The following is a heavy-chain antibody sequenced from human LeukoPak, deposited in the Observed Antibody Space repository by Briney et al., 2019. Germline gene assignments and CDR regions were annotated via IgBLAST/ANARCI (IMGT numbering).Heavy chain of an antibody. J-gene: IGHJ6*03. Sequence: SETLSLTCAVYGGSFSGYYWSWIRQPPGKGLEWIGEINHSGSTNYNPSLKSRVTISVDTSKNQFSLKLSSVTAADTAVYYCAREGASGWNYGGGYMDVWGKGTTVTVS. D-gene: IGHD4-23*01. CDR1: GGSFSGYY. V-gene: IGHV4-34*01. CDR3: AREGASGWNYGGGYMDV. CDR2: INHSGST.